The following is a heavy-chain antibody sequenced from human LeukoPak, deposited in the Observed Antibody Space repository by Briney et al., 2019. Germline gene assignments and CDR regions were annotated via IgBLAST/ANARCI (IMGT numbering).Heavy chain of an antibody. V-gene: IGHV3-43*02. CDR3: ARESESSGWYDY. CDR1: GFMFHDYA. CDR2: IRGDGGST. D-gene: IGHD6-19*01. Sequence: PGGSLRLSCAAPGFMFHDYAIHWVRQAPGKGLEWVSLIRGDGGSTFYADSVKGRFTIPRDNSKNSLYLQMNSLRSDDTALYYCARESESSGWYDYWGQGTLVTVSS. J-gene: IGHJ4*02.